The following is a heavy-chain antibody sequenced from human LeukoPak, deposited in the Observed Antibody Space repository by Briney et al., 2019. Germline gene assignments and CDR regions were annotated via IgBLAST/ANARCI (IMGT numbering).Heavy chain of an antibody. CDR3: ARDGRAPPYYYYHMDV. CDR1: GGSISSYY. J-gene: IGHJ6*03. CDR2: IYTSGST. V-gene: IGHV4-4*07. Sequence: SETLSLTCTVSGGSISSYYWSWIRQPAGKGLEWIGRIYTSGSTNYNPSLKSRVTMSVDTSKNQFSLKLSSVTAADTAVYYCARDGRAPPYYYYHMDVWGKGTTVTVSS.